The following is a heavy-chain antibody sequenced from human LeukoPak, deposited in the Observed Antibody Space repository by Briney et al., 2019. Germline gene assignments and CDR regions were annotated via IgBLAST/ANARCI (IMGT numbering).Heavy chain of an antibody. CDR3: ARGYYYDSSGYYYESFDY. V-gene: IGHV1-69*13. CDR1: GGTFSSYA. D-gene: IGHD3-22*01. J-gene: IGHJ4*02. CDR2: IIPIFGTA. Sequence: SVKVSCKASGGTFSSYAISWVRQAPGQGLEWMGGIIPIFGTANYAQKFQGRVTITADGSTSTAYMELSSLRSEDTAVYYCARGYYYDSSGYYYESFDYWGQGTLVTVSS.